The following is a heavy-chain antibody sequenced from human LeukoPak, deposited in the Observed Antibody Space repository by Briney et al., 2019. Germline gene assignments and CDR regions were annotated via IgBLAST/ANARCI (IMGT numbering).Heavy chain of an antibody. CDR3: ARQYSSGWYPTGAFDI. Sequence: SETLSLTCTVSGGSISSYYWSWIRQPPGKGLEWIGYIYYSGSTSYNPSLKSRVTISVDTSKNQFSLKLSSVTAADTAVYYCARQYSSGWYPTGAFDIWGQGTMVTVSS. V-gene: IGHV4-59*01. D-gene: IGHD6-19*01. J-gene: IGHJ3*02. CDR1: GGSISSYY. CDR2: IYYSGST.